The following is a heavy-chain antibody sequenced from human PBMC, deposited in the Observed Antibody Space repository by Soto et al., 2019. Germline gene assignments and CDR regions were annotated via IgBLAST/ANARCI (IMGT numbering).Heavy chain of an antibody. CDR2: IGRDSINT. D-gene: IGHD2-2*01. CDR3: VKERDDASWTAFDH. Sequence: EVRLVESGGVVVQPGGSLRLSCAASGFMFDDFSMHWVRQAPWKGLEWVALIGRDSINTYYADSVRGRFIVSRDNSKNSLYLQMNSLRSEDTALYYCVKERDDASWTAFDHWGQGTLVTVSS. J-gene: IGHJ4*02. CDR1: GFMFDDFS. V-gene: IGHV3-43*01.